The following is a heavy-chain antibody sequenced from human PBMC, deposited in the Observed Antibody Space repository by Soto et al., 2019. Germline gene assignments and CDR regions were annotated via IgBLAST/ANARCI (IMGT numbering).Heavy chain of an antibody. V-gene: IGHV1-8*01. Sequence: ASVKVSCTASGYTLTSYDSNWVRQATGQGLEWMGWMNPNSGNTGYAQKFQGRVTMTEDTSTDTAYMELSSLRSEDTAVYYRARGGAHYYDSSGYYFDDWGQGTLVTVSS. J-gene: IGHJ4*02. CDR1: GYTLTSYD. CDR3: ARGGAHYYDSSGYYFDD. CDR2: MNPNSGNT. D-gene: IGHD3-22*01.